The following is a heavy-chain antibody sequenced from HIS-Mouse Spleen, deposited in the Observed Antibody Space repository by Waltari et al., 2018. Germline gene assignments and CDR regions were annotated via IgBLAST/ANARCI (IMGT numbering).Heavy chain of an antibody. CDR2: IKSKTEGGTT. Sequence: EVQLVESGGGLVKPGGSLRLSCAASGFTFSNAWMSWVRQAPGKGLGWVGRIKSKTEGGTTDYAAPVKGSFTISRDDSKNTLYLQMNSLKTEDTAVYYCTTIGLELKDLWGRGTLVTVSS. J-gene: IGHJ2*01. V-gene: IGHV3-15*01. CDR3: TTIGLELKDL. D-gene: IGHD1-7*01. CDR1: GFTFSNAW.